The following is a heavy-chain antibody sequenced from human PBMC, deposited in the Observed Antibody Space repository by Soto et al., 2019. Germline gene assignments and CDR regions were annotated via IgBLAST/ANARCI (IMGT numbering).Heavy chain of an antibody. CDR1: GYSFTSYW. J-gene: IGHJ6*02. CDR2: INPSDSYT. V-gene: IGHV5-10-1*01. CDR3: ATRSSPVYYYGMDV. Sequence: GESLKISCKGSGYSFTSYWISWVRQMPGKGLEWMGRINPSDSYTNYSPSFQGHVTISADKSISTAYLQWSSLKASDTAMYYCATRSSPVYYYGMDVWGQGTTVTVSS. D-gene: IGHD4-4*01.